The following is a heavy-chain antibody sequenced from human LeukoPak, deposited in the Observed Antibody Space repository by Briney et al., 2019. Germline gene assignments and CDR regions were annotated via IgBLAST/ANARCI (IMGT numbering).Heavy chain of an antibody. D-gene: IGHD2-2*01. V-gene: IGHV4-38-2*02. CDR3: ARGRPDYCSSTSCYRWWFYSDAFDI. CDR2: IYDSGIT. CDR1: DYSISGDHY. Sequence: SETLSLTCTVSDYSISGDHYWGWIRQPPGQGLEWIGSIYDSGITYYNPSLKSRVTISVDTSKNHFSLKLTSVTAADTALYYCARGRPDYCSSTSCYRWWFYSDAFDIWGQGTMVTVSS. J-gene: IGHJ3*02.